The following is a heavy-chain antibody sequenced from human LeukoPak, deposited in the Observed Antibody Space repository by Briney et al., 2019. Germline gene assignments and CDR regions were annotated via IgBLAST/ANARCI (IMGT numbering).Heavy chain of an antibody. D-gene: IGHD6-19*01. CDR1: GFTFSYYA. J-gene: IGHJ4*02. Sequence: GGSLRLSCAASGFTFSYYAMSWVRQAPGKGLEWVSTIPGSGGAWVSSITGTASRPFYADSVKGRFTISRDNSKNTLYLQMNSLRAEDTAVYYCARDPTMKYSSGQTGGDYWGQGTLVTVSS. CDR3: ARDPTMKYSSGQTGGDY. V-gene: IGHV3-23*01. CDR2: IPGSGGAWVSSITGTASRP.